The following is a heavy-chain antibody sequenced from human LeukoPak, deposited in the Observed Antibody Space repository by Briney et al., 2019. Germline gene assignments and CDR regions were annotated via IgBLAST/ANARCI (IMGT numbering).Heavy chain of an antibody. J-gene: IGHJ5*02. CDR3: ARAELRFLEWLPTAWFDP. D-gene: IGHD3-3*01. CDR2: IIPIFGTA. Sequence: SVKVSCKASGGTFSSYAISWVRQAPGQGLEWMGGIIPIFGTANYAQRFQGRVTITTDESTSTAYMELSSLRSEDTAVYYCARAELRFLEWLPTAWFDPWGQGTLVTVSS. CDR1: GGTFSSYA. V-gene: IGHV1-69*05.